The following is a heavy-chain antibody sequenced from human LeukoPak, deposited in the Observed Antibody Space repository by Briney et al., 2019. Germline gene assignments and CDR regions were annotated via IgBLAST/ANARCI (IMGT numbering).Heavy chain of an antibody. CDR3: ATYLWGSNFDY. CDR2: ISAYNGNT. CDR1: GYSFTSYW. J-gene: IGHJ4*02. V-gene: IGHV1-18*04. D-gene: IGHD3-16*01. Sequence: PGESLKISCKGSGYSFTSYWIGWVRQAPGQGLEWMGWISAYNGNTNYAQKLQGRVTMTTDTSTSTAYMELRSLRSDDTAVYYCATYLWGSNFDYWGQGTLVTVSS.